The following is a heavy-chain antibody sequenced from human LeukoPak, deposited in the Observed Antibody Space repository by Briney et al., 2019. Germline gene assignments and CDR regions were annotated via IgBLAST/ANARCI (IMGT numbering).Heavy chain of an antibody. J-gene: IGHJ4*02. Sequence: SETLSLTCTVSGGSISSSPYYWGWIRQPPGKGLESIATIYYSGNTYYNPSLKSRVTISGDTSKNQLSLKLNSVTAADTAVYYCARGFWSRYYDYWGQGTLVTVSS. V-gene: IGHV4-39*07. CDR2: IYYSGNT. CDR3: ARGFWSRYYDY. D-gene: IGHD2-8*02. CDR1: GGSISSSPYY.